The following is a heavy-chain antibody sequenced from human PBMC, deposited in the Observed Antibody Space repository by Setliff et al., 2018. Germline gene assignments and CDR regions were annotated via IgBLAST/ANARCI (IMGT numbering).Heavy chain of an antibody. D-gene: IGHD3-3*01. CDR1: GFTFNTYA. J-gene: IGHJ4*02. Sequence: GGSLRLSCAASGFTFNTYAMHWVRQAPGKGLEWLAVISYDGINKYYADSVRGRFTISRDNPKNTLFLQMNSLRTDDTAVFYCVRDSPSSLYNFWSGCSDYWGQGTLVTVSS. V-gene: IGHV3-30*01. CDR2: ISYDGINK. CDR3: VRDSPSSLYNFWSGCSDY.